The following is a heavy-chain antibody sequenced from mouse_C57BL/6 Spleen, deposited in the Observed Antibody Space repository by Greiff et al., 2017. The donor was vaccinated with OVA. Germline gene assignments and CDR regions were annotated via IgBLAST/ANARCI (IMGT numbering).Heavy chain of an antibody. J-gene: IGHJ1*03. Sequence: EVQLQQSGPGLVKPSQSLSLTCSVTGYSITSGYYWNWIRQFPGNKLEWMGYISYDGSNNYNPSLKNRISITRDTSKNQFFLKLNSVTTEDTATYYCARGLLRSRYFDVWGTGTTVTVSS. CDR2: ISYDGSN. CDR1: GYSITSGYY. V-gene: IGHV3-6*01. D-gene: IGHD1-1*01. CDR3: ARGLLRSRYFDV.